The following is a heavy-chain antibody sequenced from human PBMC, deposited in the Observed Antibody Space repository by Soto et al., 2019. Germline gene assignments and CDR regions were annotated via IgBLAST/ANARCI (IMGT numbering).Heavy chain of an antibody. J-gene: IGHJ6*02. V-gene: IGHV3-30*18. CDR3: AKDFEVSGSHYGTLNYYYGMDV. Sequence: SLRLSCEASGFTFSKYGMQWVRQAPGKGLEWVAVISYDGYLKYYVDSVKGRFTVARDNSKNTLFLEMNSLRVEDTAVYFCAKDFEVSGSHYGTLNYYYGMDVWGQGTTVTVSS. CDR1: GFTFSKYG. D-gene: IGHD3-10*01. CDR2: ISYDGYLK.